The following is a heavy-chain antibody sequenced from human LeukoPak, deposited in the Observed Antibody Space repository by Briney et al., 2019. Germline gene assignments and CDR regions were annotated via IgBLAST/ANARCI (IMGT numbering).Heavy chain of an antibody. D-gene: IGHD3-22*01. CDR3: ARGLSRDYYERSVQAEFDY. J-gene: IGHJ4*02. CDR1: GFTFDDYR. Sequence: GASLRLSCTASGFTFDDYRLSWVRQGPGQGLEWVSVINGKGGSAGYADAVKGRFTISRDNAKNSLYLQMNSMRAEDKALYYCARGLSRDYYERSVQAEFDYWGQGTLVSVSS. V-gene: IGHV3-20*04. CDR2: INGKGGSA.